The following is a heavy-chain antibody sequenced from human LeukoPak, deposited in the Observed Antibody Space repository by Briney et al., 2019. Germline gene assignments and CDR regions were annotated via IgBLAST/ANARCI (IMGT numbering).Heavy chain of an antibody. D-gene: IGHD5-24*01. CDR2: ISGSSSDI. CDR3: TRDPRDLDY. CDR1: GFTFSDYY. V-gene: IGHV3-11*06. J-gene: IGHJ4*02. Sequence: PGGSLRLSCVASGFTFSDYYMTWIRQAPGKGLEWVSYISGSSSDINYADSVKGRFTISIDNAKNSLYLQMNSLRAEDTALYYCTRDPRDLDYWGQGTLVTVSS.